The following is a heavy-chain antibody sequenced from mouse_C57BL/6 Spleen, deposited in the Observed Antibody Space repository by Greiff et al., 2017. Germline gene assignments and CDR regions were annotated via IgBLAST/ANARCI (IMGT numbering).Heavy chain of an antibody. CDR3: ARSRVSVYYGNSLFAY. Sequence: VKLQQSGAELMKPGASVKLSCKATGYTFTGYWIEWVKQRPGHGLEWIGEILPGSGSTNYNEKFKGKATFTADTSSNTAYMQLSSLTTEDSAIYYCARSRVSVYYGNSLFAYWGQGTLVTVSA. D-gene: IGHD2-1*01. V-gene: IGHV1-9*01. CDR2: ILPGSGST. CDR1: GYTFTGYW. J-gene: IGHJ3*01.